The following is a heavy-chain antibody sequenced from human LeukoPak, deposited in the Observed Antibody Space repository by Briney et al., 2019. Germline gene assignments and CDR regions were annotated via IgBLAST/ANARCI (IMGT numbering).Heavy chain of an antibody. CDR3: ASNTATVFDY. D-gene: IGHD2-21*02. Sequence: SETLSLTCTVSGGSISGYYWSWIRQPPGKGLEWIGSIYYSGSTYYNPSLKSRVTISVDTSKNQFSLKLSSVTAADTAVYYCASNTATVFDYWGQGALVTVSS. J-gene: IGHJ4*02. V-gene: IGHV4-39*07. CDR1: GGSISGYY. CDR2: IYYSGST.